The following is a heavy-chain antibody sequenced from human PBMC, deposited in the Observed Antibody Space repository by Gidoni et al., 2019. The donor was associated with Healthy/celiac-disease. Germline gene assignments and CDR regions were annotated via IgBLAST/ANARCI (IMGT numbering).Heavy chain of an antibody. Sequence: EVQLVESGGGLVKPGGSLRLSCAASGFPFSTAWMSWVRQAPGKGLEWVGRIKSKTDGGTTDYAAPVKGRFTISRDDSKNTLYLQMNSLKTEDTAVYYCTTEDDYGDGIFDYWGQGTLVTVSS. CDR2: IKSKTDGGTT. J-gene: IGHJ4*02. CDR3: TTEDDYGDGIFDY. CDR1: GFPFSTAW. V-gene: IGHV3-15*01. D-gene: IGHD4-17*01.